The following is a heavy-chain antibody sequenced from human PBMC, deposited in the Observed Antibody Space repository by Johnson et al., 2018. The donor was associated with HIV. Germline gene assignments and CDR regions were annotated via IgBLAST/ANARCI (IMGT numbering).Heavy chain of an antibody. V-gene: IGHV3-30-3*01. CDR3: ARELSMIVVANAFDI. Sequence: VQLVESGGGVVQPGRSLRLSCAASGFTFSSYAMHWVRQAPGKGLEWVAVISYDGSNKYYADSVKGRFTISRDNSKNTLYLQMNSLRADDTAVYYCARELSMIVVANAFDIGGQGTMVTVSS. J-gene: IGHJ3*02. CDR2: ISYDGSNK. CDR1: GFTFSSYA. D-gene: IGHD3-22*01.